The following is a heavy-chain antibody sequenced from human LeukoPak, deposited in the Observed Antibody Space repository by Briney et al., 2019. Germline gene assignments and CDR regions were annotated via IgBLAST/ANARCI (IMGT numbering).Heavy chain of an antibody. CDR1: GFTFSSYW. J-gene: IGHJ4*02. V-gene: IGHV3-21*01. CDR2: ISSSSSYI. CDR3: ARGISSAGISHY. Sequence: GRSLRLSCAASGFTFSSYWMNWVRQAPGKGLEWVSSISSSSSYIYYADSMKGRFTISRDNAKNSLYLQMNSLRAEDTAVYYCARGISSAGISHYWGQGTLVTVSS. D-gene: IGHD6-13*01.